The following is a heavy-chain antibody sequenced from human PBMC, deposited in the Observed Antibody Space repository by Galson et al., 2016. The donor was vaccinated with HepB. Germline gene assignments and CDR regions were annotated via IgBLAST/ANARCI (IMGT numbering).Heavy chain of an antibody. CDR1: GASISSYY. CDR3: ARDLGYDILTAFDY. D-gene: IGHD3-9*01. V-gene: IGHV4-4*07. J-gene: IGHJ4*02. Sequence: SETLSLTCTVSGASISSYYWSWIRQPAAKGLEWIGRLYTSGSTNYNPSLKSRVTMSIDTSKNQISLKLSSVTAADTAVYYCARDLGYDILTAFDYWGQGTLVTVSS. CDR2: LYTSGST.